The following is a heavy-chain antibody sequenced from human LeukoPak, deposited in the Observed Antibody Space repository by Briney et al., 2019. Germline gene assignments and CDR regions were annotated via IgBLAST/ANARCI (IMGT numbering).Heavy chain of an antibody. CDR2: IKSKTDGGTT. V-gene: IGHV3-15*01. J-gene: IGHJ4*02. Sequence: GGSLRLSCAASGFTFSNAWMSWVRQAPGKGLKWVGRIKSKTDGGTTDYAAPVKGRFTISRDDSKNTLYLQMNSLKTEDTAVYYCTTGHYYDSSGNDYWGQGTLVTVSS. CDR1: GFTFSNAW. CDR3: TTGHYYDSSGNDY. D-gene: IGHD3-22*01.